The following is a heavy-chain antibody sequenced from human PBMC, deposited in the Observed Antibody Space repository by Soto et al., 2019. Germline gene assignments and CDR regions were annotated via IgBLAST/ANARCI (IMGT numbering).Heavy chain of an antibody. CDR3: AHLVVAGLTYYFAH. V-gene: IGHV2-5*02. CDR1: GFSLSTSAVG. Sequence: QITLKESGPTLVKPTQTLTLTCTFSGFSLSTSAVGVGWIRQPPGKALEWLAFIYWDDDKRYSPSLKSSLTINKDTTKIQVVLAMTNMDPVDTATYYCAHLVVAGLTYYFAHWGQGTLVTFSS. J-gene: IGHJ4*02. D-gene: IGHD2-15*01. CDR2: IYWDDDK.